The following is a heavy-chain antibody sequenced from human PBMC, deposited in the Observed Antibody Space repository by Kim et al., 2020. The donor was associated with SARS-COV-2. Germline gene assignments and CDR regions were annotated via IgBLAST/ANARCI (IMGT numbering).Heavy chain of an antibody. CDR3: AKASLNEGPFDY. CDR1: GFTFSSYG. Sequence: GGSMRLSCAATGFTFSSYGMHWVRQAPGKGLEWVAVISYDGSNKYYADSVKGRFTISRDNSKNTLYLQMNSLRAEDTAVYYCAKASLNEGPFDYWGQGTL. J-gene: IGHJ4*02. CDR2: ISYDGSNK. D-gene: IGHD1-1*01. V-gene: IGHV3-30*18.